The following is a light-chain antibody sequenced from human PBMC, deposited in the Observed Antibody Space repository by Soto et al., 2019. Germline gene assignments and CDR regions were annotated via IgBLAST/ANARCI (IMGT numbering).Light chain of an antibody. J-gene: IGLJ2*01. Sequence: QSALTQPASVSGSLGQSITISCTGTSSDVGSYNLVSWYQQHPGKAPKLMIYEVSKRPSGVSNRFSGSKSGNTASLTISGLQAEDEADYYCCSYAGSSTYVVFGGGTKLTVL. V-gene: IGLV2-23*02. CDR2: EVS. CDR1: SSDVGSYNL. CDR3: CSYAGSSTYVV.